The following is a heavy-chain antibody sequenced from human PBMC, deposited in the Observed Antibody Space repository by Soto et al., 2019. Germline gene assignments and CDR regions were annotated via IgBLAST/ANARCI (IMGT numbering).Heavy chain of an antibody. V-gene: IGHV1-69*13. CDR2: IIPIFGTA. CDR1: GGTFSSYA. J-gene: IGHJ4*02. D-gene: IGHD2-15*01. Sequence: GASVKVSCKASGGTFSSYAISWVRQAPGQGLEWMGGIIPIFGTANYAQKFQGRVTITADESTSTAYMELSSLRSEDTAVYYCAREFYPLCSGGSCHFDYWGQGTLVTVSS. CDR3: AREFYPLCSGGSCHFDY.